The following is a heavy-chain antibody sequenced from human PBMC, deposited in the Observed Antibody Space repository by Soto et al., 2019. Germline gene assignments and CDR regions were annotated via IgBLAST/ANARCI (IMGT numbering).Heavy chain of an antibody. J-gene: IGHJ4*02. D-gene: IGHD2-15*01. CDR1: GFTFSSYA. Sequence: GGSLRLSCAASGFTFSSYAMHWVRQAPGKGLEWVAVISYDGSNNYYADSVKGRFTISRDNSKNTLYLQMNSLRAEDTAVYYCARVPMRGLAYCSGGSCYSVNCGQGTLVTVSS. CDR3: ARVPMRGLAYCSGGSCYSVN. CDR2: ISYDGSNN. V-gene: IGHV3-30-3*01.